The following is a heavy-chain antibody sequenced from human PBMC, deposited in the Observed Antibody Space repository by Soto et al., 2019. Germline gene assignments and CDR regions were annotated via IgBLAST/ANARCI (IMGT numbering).Heavy chain of an antibody. CDR2: IKEDGSEK. J-gene: IGHJ6*02. D-gene: IGHD3-22*01. V-gene: IGHV3-7*01. CDR1: GFTFSTYW. CDR3: ARGWGYFDSSGFPYLYAMDV. Sequence: GGSLRLSCAASGFTFSTYWMSWVRQAPGKGLEWVANIKEDGSEKYYVDSVEGRLTISRDNAKNSLYLQMTSLRAEDTALYYCARGWGYFDSSGFPYLYAMDVWGQGTTVTVS.